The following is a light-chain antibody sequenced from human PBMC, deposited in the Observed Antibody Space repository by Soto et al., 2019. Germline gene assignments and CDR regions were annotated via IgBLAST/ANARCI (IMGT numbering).Light chain of an antibody. Sequence: EIVLTQSPGTLSLSPGERATLSCRASQSVSTSYLAWYQQKPGQAPRLLICGSSSRATGIPDRFSGSGSGAEFTLTNSSLEPEDFAVYYCQQYGSVPLTFGGGTKVEIK. CDR3: QQYGSVPLT. V-gene: IGKV3-20*01. J-gene: IGKJ4*01. CDR1: QSVSTSY. CDR2: GSS.